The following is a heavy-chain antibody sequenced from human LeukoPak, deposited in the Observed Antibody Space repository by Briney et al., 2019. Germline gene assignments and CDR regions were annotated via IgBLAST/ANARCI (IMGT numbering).Heavy chain of an antibody. CDR1: EFTFSSYS. CDR3: AKSLGFRPYGTDV. CDR2: ISYDGSNK. V-gene: IGHV3-30*18. Sequence: GGSLRLSCAASEFTFSSYSMNWVRQAPGKGLEWVAVISYDGSNKYYADSVKGRFTISRDNSKYTLYLQINSLRAEDTAVYYCAKSLGFRPYGTDVWGQGTTVTVSS. D-gene: IGHD3-3*01. J-gene: IGHJ6*02.